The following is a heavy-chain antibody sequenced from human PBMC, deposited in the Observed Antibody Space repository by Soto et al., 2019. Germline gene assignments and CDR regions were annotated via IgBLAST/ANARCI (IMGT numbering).Heavy chain of an antibody. D-gene: IGHD2-15*01. CDR2: IYYSGST. V-gene: IGHV4-31*03. CDR1: GGSISSGGHC. CDR3: ARAYCSGGSCFDY. Sequence: SETLSLTCSVSGGSISSGGHCWSWIRQHPGKGLEWIGYIYYSGSTYYNPSLKSRVIISVDTSKNQFSLKLSSVTAADTAVYYCARAYCSGGSCFDYWGQGTLVTVSS. J-gene: IGHJ4*02.